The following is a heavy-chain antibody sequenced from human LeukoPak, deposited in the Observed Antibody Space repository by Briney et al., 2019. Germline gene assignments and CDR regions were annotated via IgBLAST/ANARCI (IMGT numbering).Heavy chain of an antibody. CDR1: GYTFTSYD. V-gene: IGHV1-8*03. D-gene: IGHD3-10*01. J-gene: IGHJ4*02. Sequence: ASVKVSCKASGYTFTSYDINWVRQATGQGLEWMGWMNPNSGNAGYAQKFQGRVTITRNTSISTAYMELSSLRSEDTAVYYCARNYYGSRSYPLVDHWGQGTLVTVSS. CDR2: MNPNSGNA. CDR3: ARNYYGSRSYPLVDH.